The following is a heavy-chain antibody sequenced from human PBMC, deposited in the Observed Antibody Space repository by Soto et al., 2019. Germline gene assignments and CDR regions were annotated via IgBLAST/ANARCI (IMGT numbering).Heavy chain of an antibody. CDR2: ISSSGSTI. J-gene: IGHJ4*02. Sequence: GGSLRLSCAASGFTFSSYEMNWVRQAPGKGLEWVSYISSSGSTIYYADSVKGRFTISRDNAKNSLYLQMNSLRAEDTAVYYCARDMAARLFVYWGQGTLVTVSS. V-gene: IGHV3-48*03. D-gene: IGHD6-6*01. CDR3: ARDMAARLFVY. CDR1: GFTFSSYE.